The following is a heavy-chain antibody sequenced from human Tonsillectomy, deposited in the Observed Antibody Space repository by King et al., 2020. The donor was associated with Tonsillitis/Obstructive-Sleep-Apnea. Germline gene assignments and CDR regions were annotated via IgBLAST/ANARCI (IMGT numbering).Heavy chain of an antibody. Sequence: VQLVESGGGVVQPGRSLRLSCAASGFTFSSYGMHWVRQAPGKGLEWVAVIWYDGSNKYYADSVKGRFTISRDNSKNTLYLQMNSLRAEDTAVYYCARDAIVATTSAPDYWGQGTLVTVSS. CDR3: ARDAIVATTSAPDY. CDR1: GFTFSSYG. J-gene: IGHJ4*02. CDR2: IWYDGSNK. V-gene: IGHV3-33*01. D-gene: IGHD5-12*01.